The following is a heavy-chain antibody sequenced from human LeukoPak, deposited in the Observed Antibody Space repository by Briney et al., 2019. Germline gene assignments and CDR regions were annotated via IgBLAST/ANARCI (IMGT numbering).Heavy chain of an antibody. V-gene: IGHV4-61*02. D-gene: IGHD3-16*02. CDR1: GGPISSGSYY. J-gene: IGHJ4*02. Sequence: SQTLSLTCTVSGGPISSGSYYWSWIRQPAGKGLEWIGRIYTSGSTNYNPSLKSRVTISVDTSKNQFSLKLSSVTAADTAVYYCAREGLDYVWGSYRSSYVDYWGQGTLVTVSS. CDR3: AREGLDYVWGSYRSSYVDY. CDR2: IYTSGST.